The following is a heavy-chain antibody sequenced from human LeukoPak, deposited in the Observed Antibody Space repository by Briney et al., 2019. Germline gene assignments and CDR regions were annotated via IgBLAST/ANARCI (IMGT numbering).Heavy chain of an antibody. Sequence: SETLSLTCTVSGGSISSGTYYWTWIRQPAGKGLEWIGRIHSSGSTDYNPSLASRVTISVDTSKNQFSLKLSSVTAADTAVYYCARGGRYYDSSGYYWAFDIWGQGTMVTLSS. J-gene: IGHJ3*02. D-gene: IGHD3-22*01. CDR2: IHSSGST. V-gene: IGHV4-61*02. CDR3: ARGGRYYDSSGYYWAFDI. CDR1: GGSISSGTYY.